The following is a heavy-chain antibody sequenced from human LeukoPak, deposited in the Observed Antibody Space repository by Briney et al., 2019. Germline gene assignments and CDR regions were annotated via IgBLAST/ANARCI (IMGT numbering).Heavy chain of an antibody. D-gene: IGHD6-13*01. CDR3: AKRSGAYSSSSGSIYYYGMDV. J-gene: IGHJ6*02. Sequence: GGSLRLSCAASGFTFSSYGMYWVRHAPGKGLEWVAVISYDGSNKYYADSVKGRFTISRDNSKNTLYLQMNSLRAEDTAVYYCAKRSGAYSSSSGSIYYYGMDVWGQGTTVTVSS. V-gene: IGHV3-30*18. CDR1: GFTFSSYG. CDR2: ISYDGSNK.